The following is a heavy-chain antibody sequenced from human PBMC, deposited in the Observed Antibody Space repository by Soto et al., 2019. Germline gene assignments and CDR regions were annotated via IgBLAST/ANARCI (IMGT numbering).Heavy chain of an antibody. V-gene: IGHV1-3*01. CDR2: IIPGNDNT. CDR1: GYTFTSYA. CDR3: ARVKANYYYYGIDV. J-gene: IGHJ6*02. Sequence: GASVKVSCKASGYTFTSYAMHWVRQAPGQRLEWMGWIIPGNDNTKYSQKFQGRVTITRDTSASTAYMELSSLRSEDTAVYYCARVKANYYYYGIDVWGQGTTVTVSS.